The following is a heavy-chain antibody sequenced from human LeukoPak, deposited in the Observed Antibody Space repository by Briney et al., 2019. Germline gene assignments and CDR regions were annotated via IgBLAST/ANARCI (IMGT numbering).Heavy chain of an antibody. D-gene: IGHD3-22*01. CDR1: GFTFSSYS. Sequence: GGSLRLSCAASGFTFSSYSMNWVRQAPGKGLEWVSYISSSGSTIYYADSVKGRFTISRDNAKNSLYLQMNSLRAEDTAVYYCARVYDSSGYYVHFDYWGQGTLVTVSS. CDR3: ARVYDSSGYYVHFDY. J-gene: IGHJ4*02. CDR2: ISSSGSTI. V-gene: IGHV3-48*04.